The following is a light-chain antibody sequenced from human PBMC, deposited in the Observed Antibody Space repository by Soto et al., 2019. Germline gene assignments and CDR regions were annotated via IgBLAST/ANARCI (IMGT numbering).Light chain of an antibody. CDR3: QQYTNWPPYT. J-gene: IGKJ2*01. CDR2: GAS. Sequence: EIVMTQSPATLSVSPGERATLSCRASQSVSSKLAWYQQKPGQAPRLLIYGASTRATGIPVRFSGSGSGTEFTLTISSLQSEDFAVYYCQQYTNWPPYTFGQGTKLEIK. V-gene: IGKV3-15*01. CDR1: QSVSSK.